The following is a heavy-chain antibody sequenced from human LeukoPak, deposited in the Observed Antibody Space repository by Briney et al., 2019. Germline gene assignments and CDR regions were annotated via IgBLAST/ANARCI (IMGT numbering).Heavy chain of an antibody. V-gene: IGHV4-59*01. Sequence: SETLSLTCTVSGGSISSYYWSWIRQPPGKRLEWIGHIYYSGSTNYNPSLKSRVTISVDSSKSQFSLKLSSVTAADTAVYYCASRSSIWSGYQDTLYYFDSWGQGTLVTVSS. D-gene: IGHD3-3*01. CDR2: IYYSGST. J-gene: IGHJ4*02. CDR1: GGSISSYY. CDR3: ASRSSIWSGYQDTLYYFDS.